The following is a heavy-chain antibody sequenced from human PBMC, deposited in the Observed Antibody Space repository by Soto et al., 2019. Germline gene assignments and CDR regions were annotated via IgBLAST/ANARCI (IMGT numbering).Heavy chain of an antibody. CDR1: GFTFSSYA. D-gene: IGHD4-17*01. J-gene: IGHJ5*02. CDR2: ISSNGGST. V-gene: IGHV3-64*01. CDR3: ARDNYGESSHNWFDP. Sequence: PGGSLRLSCAASGFTFSSYAMHWVRQAPGKGLEYVSAISSNGGSTYYANSVKGRFTISRDNSKNTLYLQMGSLRAEDMVVYYCARDNYGESSHNWFDPWGQGTLVTVSS.